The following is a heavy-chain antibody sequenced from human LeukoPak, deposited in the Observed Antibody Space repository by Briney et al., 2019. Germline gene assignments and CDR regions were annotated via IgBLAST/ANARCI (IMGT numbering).Heavy chain of an antibody. CDR3: AKDKVPGPTLGDDAFDI. J-gene: IGHJ3*02. D-gene: IGHD3-10*01. V-gene: IGHV3-21*04. CDR1: GFTSSSYN. CDR2: ISSSSSYI. Sequence: GGSLRLSCAASGFTSSSYNMNWVRQAPGKGLEWVSSISSSSSYIYYADSVKGRFTISRDNSKNTLYLQMNSLRAEDTAVYYCAKDKVPGPTLGDDAFDIWGQGTMVTVSS.